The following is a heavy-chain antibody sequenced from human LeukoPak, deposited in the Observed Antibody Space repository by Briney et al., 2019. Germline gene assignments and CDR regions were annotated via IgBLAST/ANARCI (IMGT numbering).Heavy chain of an antibody. CDR1: GYSFPTYW. V-gene: IGHV5-51*01. J-gene: IGHJ4*02. Sequence: GESLKISCKGSGYSFPTYWIGWVRQMPGKGLEWMGIIYPGDSDTRYSPSFQGQVTISADKSINTAYLQWSSPKASDTAMYYCARRRGCSSTSCPPDYWGQGTMVTVSS. D-gene: IGHD2-2*01. CDR2: IYPGDSDT. CDR3: ARRRGCSSTSCPPDY.